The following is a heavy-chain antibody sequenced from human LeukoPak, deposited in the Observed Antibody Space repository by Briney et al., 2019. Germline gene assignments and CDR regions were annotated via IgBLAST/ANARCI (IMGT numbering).Heavy chain of an antibody. Sequence: SETLSLTCTVSGGSISSSRYYWGWIRQPPGKGLEWIGSIYYSGSTYYNPSLKSRVTISVDTSKNQFSLKLSSVTAADTAVYYCARRRVVPAAIYNWGQGTLVTVSS. CDR1: GGSISSSRYY. CDR3: ARRRVVPAAIYN. CDR2: IYYSGST. D-gene: IGHD2-2*01. J-gene: IGHJ4*02. V-gene: IGHV4-39*01.